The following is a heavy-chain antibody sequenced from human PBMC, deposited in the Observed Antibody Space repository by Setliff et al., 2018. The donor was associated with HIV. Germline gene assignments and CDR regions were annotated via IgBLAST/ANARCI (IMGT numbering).Heavy chain of an antibody. V-gene: IGHV1-69*13. Sequence: ASVKVSCKASGGTFSSFAFSWIRQAPGQGLEWMGGIIPIFGKVEYAQRFQDRVKITADESTTTAYMELSILRSEDTAIYYCARSGSGWPHYQYHHTDVWGKGTTVTVSS. D-gene: IGHD6-19*01. CDR3: ARSGSGWPHYQYHHTDV. CDR2: IIPIFGKV. CDR1: GGTFSSFA. J-gene: IGHJ6*04.